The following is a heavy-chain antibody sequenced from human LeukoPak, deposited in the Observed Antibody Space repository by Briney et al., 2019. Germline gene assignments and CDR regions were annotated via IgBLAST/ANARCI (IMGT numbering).Heavy chain of an antibody. CDR2: IYYSGSS. CDR3: ARERRQLATEYYYYYYMDV. D-gene: IGHD6-6*01. V-gene: IGHV4-31*03. J-gene: IGHJ6*03. Sequence: PSQTLSLTCTVSGGSINNGGYYWSWIRQHPGKGLEWIGYIYYSGSSYYNPSLRSRVTISVDTSKNHFSLKLSSVTAADTAVYYCARERRQLATEYYYYYYMDVWGKGTTVTVSS. CDR1: GGSINNGGYY.